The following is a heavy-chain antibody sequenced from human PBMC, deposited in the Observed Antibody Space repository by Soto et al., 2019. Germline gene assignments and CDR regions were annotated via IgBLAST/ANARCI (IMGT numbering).Heavy chain of an antibody. Sequence: EVQLVESGGGLVQPGGSLRLSCAASGFTFSNYWMSWVRQAPGKGLEWVANIKQDGTEKDYVDSVKGRFTISRDNAKNSLYREMNSLRAEDTAVYYCARRVDSWLLGAPSVGAWGQGSLVSVSS. J-gene: IGHJ5*02. CDR2: IKQDGTEK. CDR1: GFTFSNYW. V-gene: IGHV3-7*01. CDR3: ARRVDSWLLGAPSVGA. D-gene: IGHD3-9*01.